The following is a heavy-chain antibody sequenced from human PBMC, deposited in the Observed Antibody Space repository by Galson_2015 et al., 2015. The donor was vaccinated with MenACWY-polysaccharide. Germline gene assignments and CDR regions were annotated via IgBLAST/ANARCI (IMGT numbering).Heavy chain of an antibody. V-gene: IGHV4-34*01. J-gene: IGHJ5*02. Sequence: ETLSLTCAVFGGSFSGYYWSWIRQPPGRGLEWIGEINPSGSINCNPSLKSRVTISVDTSKNQFSLRLGSVTAADTAVYYCARGVGARSRFGLWGQGTLVIVSS. CDR3: ARGVGARSRFGL. CDR1: GGSFSGYY. CDR2: INPSGSI. D-gene: IGHD1-26*01.